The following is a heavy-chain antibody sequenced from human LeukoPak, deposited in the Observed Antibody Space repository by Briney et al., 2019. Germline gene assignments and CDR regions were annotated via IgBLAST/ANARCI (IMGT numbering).Heavy chain of an antibody. V-gene: IGHV3-21*01. J-gene: IGHJ4*02. D-gene: IGHD2-15*01. CDR3: ARDRKKVAADY. Sequence: PGGPLRLSCAASGFTFSGFSMNWVRQAPGKGLEWVSSISSSSSYIYYADSVKGRFTISRDNAKNSLYLQMNSLRAEDTAVYYCARDRKKVAADYWGQGTLVTVSS. CDR2: ISSSSSYI. CDR1: GFTFSGFS.